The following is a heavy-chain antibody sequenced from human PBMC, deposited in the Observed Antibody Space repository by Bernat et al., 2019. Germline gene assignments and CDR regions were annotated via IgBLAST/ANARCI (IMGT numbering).Heavy chain of an antibody. CDR2: ISSSGSYT. D-gene: IGHD1-1*01. Sequence: QVHLVESGGDLVKPGGSLRLSCAASGFTFSDYYMSWIRQAPGKGLEWVAYISSSGSYTIYADSVKGRFTISRDNAKNSLYLQMNSLRVEDTAVYYCARLAVGAATGTVYFDFWGQGTLVTVSS. J-gene: IGHJ4*02. CDR3: ARLAVGAATGTVYFDF. V-gene: IGHV3-11*05. CDR1: GFTFSDYY.